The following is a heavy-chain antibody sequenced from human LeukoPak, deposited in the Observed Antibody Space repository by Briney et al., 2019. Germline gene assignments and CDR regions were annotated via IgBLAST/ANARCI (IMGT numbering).Heavy chain of an antibody. J-gene: IGHJ4*02. D-gene: IGHD5-24*01. CDR2: INPSGGST. V-gene: IGHV1-46*01. Sequence: ASVKVSCKASGYTFTSYYMHWVRQAPGQGLEWMGIINPSGGSTSYAQKFQGRVTMTRDTSASTAYMELSSLRSEDTAVYYCARSVRDGYNFLFWGQGTLVTVSS. CDR1: GYTFTSYY. CDR3: ARSVRDGYNFLF.